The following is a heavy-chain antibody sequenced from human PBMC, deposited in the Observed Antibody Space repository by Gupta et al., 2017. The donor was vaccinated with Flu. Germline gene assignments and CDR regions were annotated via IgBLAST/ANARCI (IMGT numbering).Heavy chain of an antibody. CDR1: GYTFTDYY. D-gene: IGHD5-24*01. CDR3: AGQGEIGF. Sequence: QVRLVPSGAAPKKPGASLKVSCRASGYTFTDYYIHWVRHAPGQGLEWMGWINPKNGGTNYAQKFQGRVTLTRDTSFNTAYMELSSLKSYDTAVYYCAGQGEIGFWGQGTLVTVPS. J-gene: IGHJ4*02. CDR2: INPKNGGT. V-gene: IGHV1-2*02.